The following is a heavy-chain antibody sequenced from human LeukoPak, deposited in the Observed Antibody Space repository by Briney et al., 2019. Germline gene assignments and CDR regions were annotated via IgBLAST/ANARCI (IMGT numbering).Heavy chain of an antibody. D-gene: IGHD6-25*01. CDR1: GYTFIDYY. CDR2: INPNSGGT. CDR3: ARTVTAAGNDY. Sequence: ASVKVSCKASGYTFIDYYIYWVRQAPGQGLECVGRINPNSGGTSCAQRFQGRVTLTSDTSISTAYMELSGLTSDDTAVYYCARTVTAAGNDYWGQGTLVNVS. V-gene: IGHV1-2*06. J-gene: IGHJ4*02.